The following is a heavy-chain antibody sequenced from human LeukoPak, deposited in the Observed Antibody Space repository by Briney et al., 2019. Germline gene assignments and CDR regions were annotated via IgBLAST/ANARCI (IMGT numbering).Heavy chain of an antibody. CDR3: ARDGIAVAGIPFDY. CDR2: IKQDGSEK. CDR1: GFTLSGYG. Sequence: GGSLRLSCAASGFTLSGYGLHWVRQAPGKGLEWVANIKQDGSEKYYVDSVKGRFTISRGNAKNSLYLQMNSLRAEDTAVYYCARDGIAVAGIPFDYWGQGTLVTVSS. D-gene: IGHD6-19*01. J-gene: IGHJ4*02. V-gene: IGHV3-7*01.